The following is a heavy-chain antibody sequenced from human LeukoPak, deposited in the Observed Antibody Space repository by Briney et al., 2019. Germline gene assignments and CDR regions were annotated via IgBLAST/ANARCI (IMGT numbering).Heavy chain of an antibody. Sequence: SETLSLTCTVSGGSLSSYYWGWIRQPPGKGLEWIGRIYYSGSTYYNPSLKSRVTISVDTSKNQFSLKLSSVTAADTAVYYCASSPPAYYYDSSGYYRPHYYYYYGMDVWGQGTTVTVSS. CDR2: IYYSGST. D-gene: IGHD3-22*01. CDR1: GGSLSSYY. J-gene: IGHJ6*02. CDR3: ASSPPAYYYDSSGYYRPHYYYYYGMDV. V-gene: IGHV4-39*07.